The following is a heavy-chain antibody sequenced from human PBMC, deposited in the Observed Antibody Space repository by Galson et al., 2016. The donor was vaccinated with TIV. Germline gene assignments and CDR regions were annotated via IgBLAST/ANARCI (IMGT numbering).Heavy chain of an antibody. J-gene: IGHJ6*02. CDR2: IIPIFGMT. Sequence: SVKVSCKASGGTFSSYAISWVRQAPGQGLEWMGGIIPIFGMTNYAQKFQGRVTITADESTSAIYMELSNLRPADTADYFCARALDTSTNTAYFYYYGLDVWGQGTTVTVSS. D-gene: IGHD5-18*01. CDR3: ARALDTSTNTAYFYYYGLDV. V-gene: IGHV1-69*13. CDR1: GGTFSSYA.